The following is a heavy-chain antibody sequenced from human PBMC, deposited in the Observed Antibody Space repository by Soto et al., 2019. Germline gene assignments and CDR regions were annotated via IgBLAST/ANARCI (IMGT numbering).Heavy chain of an antibody. CDR3: ARYYEYCSGGSCYSWFDP. D-gene: IGHD2-15*01. CDR1: GGSISSGGYS. J-gene: IGHJ5*02. CDR2: IYHSGST. V-gene: IGHV4-30-2*01. Sequence: QPQLQESGSGLVKPSQTLSLTCAVSGGSISSGGYSWSWIRQPPGKGLEWIGYIYHSGSTYYNPSLKSRVTISVDRSKNQFSLKLSSVTAADTAVYYCARYYEYCSGGSCYSWFDPWGQGTLVTVSS.